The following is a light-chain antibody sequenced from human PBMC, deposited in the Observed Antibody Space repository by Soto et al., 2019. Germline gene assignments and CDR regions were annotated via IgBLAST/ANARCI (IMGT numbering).Light chain of an antibody. V-gene: IGKV3-20*01. J-gene: IGKJ3*01. CDR3: QQYGSSPPNT. CDR1: QSVSSSY. Sequence: EIVLTQSPGTLSLSPGERATLSCRASQSVSSSYLAWYQQKPGQAPRLLIYGPSSRATAIPDRFSGSGSGTDFTLTISRLEPADFAVYYCQQYGSSPPNTFGPGTKVDIK. CDR2: GPS.